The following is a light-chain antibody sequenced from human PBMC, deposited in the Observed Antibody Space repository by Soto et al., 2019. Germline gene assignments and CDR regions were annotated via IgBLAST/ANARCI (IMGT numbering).Light chain of an antibody. V-gene: IGKV3-20*01. CDR3: QLYSRSPRQIT. CDR2: DIR. CDR1: HSVSSY. J-gene: IGKJ5*01. Sequence: EIVLTQSPATLSLSPGERATLSCRASHSVSSYLAWYQQKPGQAPRLVIFDIRNRATGIPDRFSGSGSGTDCTLTISRLEPEDFAVYYCQLYSRSPRQITFGQGTRLEI.